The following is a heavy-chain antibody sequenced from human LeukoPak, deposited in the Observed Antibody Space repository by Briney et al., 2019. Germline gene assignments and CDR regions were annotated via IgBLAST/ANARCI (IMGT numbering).Heavy chain of an antibody. Sequence: ASVKVSCKASGGTFSSYAISWVRQAPGQGLEWMGGIIPIFGTANYAQKFQGRVTITTDESTSTAYMELSSLRSEDTAVYYCARTGDSGSYENWFDPWGQGTLVTVSS. V-gene: IGHV1-69*05. CDR2: IIPIFGTA. J-gene: IGHJ5*02. D-gene: IGHD1-26*01. CDR1: GGTFSSYA. CDR3: ARTGDSGSYENWFDP.